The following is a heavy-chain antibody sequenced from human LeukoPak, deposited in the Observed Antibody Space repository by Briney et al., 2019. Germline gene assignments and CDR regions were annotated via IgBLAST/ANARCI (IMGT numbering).Heavy chain of an antibody. V-gene: IGHV1-46*01. D-gene: IGHD3-22*01. Sequence: ASVKVSCKASGYTFTSYYMHWVRQAPGQGLEWMGIINPSGGSTSYAQKFQGRVTMTRDTSTSTVYMELSSLRSEDTAVYYCARVHRVDYYGSSGYPDYWGQGTLVTVSS. CDR2: INPSGGST. J-gene: IGHJ4*02. CDR1: GYTFTSYY. CDR3: ARVHRVDYYGSSGYPDY.